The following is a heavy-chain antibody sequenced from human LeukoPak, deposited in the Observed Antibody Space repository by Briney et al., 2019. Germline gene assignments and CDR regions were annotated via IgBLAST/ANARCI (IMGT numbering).Heavy chain of an antibody. Sequence: SETLSLTCAVYGGPFSGYYWSWIRQPPGKGLEWIGEINHSGSTNYNPSLKSRVTISVDTSKNQFSLKLSSVTAADTAVYYCARYSVVVAASADYWGQGTLVTVSS. CDR3: ARYSVVVAASADY. CDR2: INHSGST. V-gene: IGHV4-34*01. D-gene: IGHD2-15*01. CDR1: GGPFSGYY. J-gene: IGHJ4*02.